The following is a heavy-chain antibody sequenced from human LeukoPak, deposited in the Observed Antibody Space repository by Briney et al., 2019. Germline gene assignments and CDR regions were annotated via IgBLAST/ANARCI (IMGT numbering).Heavy chain of an antibody. V-gene: IGHV3-48*03. CDR3: ATLPSEAPGGDY. CDR1: GFTFSSYE. D-gene: IGHD1-26*01. Sequence: QPGGSLRLSCAASGFTFSSYEMNWVRQAPGKGLEWVSYISSSGSTIYYADSVKGRFTISRDNSKNTLYLQMNSLRAEDTAVYYCATLPSEAPGGDYWGQGTLVTVSS. CDR2: ISSSGSTI. J-gene: IGHJ4*02.